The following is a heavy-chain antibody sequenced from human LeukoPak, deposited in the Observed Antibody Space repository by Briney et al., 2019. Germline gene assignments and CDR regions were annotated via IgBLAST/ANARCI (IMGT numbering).Heavy chain of an antibody. CDR3: ASRIDLGIVGATSLFEY. D-gene: IGHD1-26*01. Sequence: PSETLSLTCTVSVDSMRSYYWSWIRQSPGKGLEWIGYIFYSGTATYNPSLQRGVTFPIDTSKNQFSLRLTSVTAADTAVYYCASRIDLGIVGATSLFEYWGQGTPVAVSS. V-gene: IGHV4-59*01. J-gene: IGHJ4*02. CDR1: VDSMRSYY. CDR2: IFYSGTA.